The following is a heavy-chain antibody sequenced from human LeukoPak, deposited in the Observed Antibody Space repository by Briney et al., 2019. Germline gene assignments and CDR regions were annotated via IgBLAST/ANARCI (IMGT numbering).Heavy chain of an antibody. CDR2: INAGNGNT. CDR1: GYTFTSYA. J-gene: IGHJ4*02. V-gene: IGHV1-3*03. D-gene: IGHD2-15*01. Sequence: ASVKVSCKASGYTFTSYAMHWVRQAPGQRLDWMGWINAGNGNTKYSQEFQGRVTITRDTSASTAYMELSSLRSEDMAVYYCARDKGYCSGGSCYYGDYWGQGTLVTVSS. CDR3: ARDKGYCSGGSCYYGDY.